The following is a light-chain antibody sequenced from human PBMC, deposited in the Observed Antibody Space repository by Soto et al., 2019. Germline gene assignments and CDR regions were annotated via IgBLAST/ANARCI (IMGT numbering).Light chain of an antibody. CDR1: SSDVGGYNY. CDR2: DVS. CDR3: TSYTISSTIV. J-gene: IGLJ1*01. Sequence: QSALTQPASVSGSPGQSITISCTGTSSDVGGYNYVSWYQQHPGKAPKLIIYDVSYRPSGVSYRFSGSKSGNTASLTISGLQAEDDADYYCTSYTISSTIVFGTGTKLTVL. V-gene: IGLV2-14*01.